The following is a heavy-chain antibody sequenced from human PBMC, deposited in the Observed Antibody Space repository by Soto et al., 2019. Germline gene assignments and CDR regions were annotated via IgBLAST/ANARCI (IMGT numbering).Heavy chain of an antibody. CDR3: ERKKQYMLLYRGWFDS. Sequence: ASVKVSCKASGYTFTSYGISWVRQAPGQGLEWMGWISAYNGNTNYAQKLQGRVTMTTDTSTSTAYMELRSLRSDNTAVYYCERKKQYMLLYRGWFDSWGQGTLVTVSS. V-gene: IGHV1-18*01. CDR1: GYTFTSYG. CDR2: ISAYNGNT. J-gene: IGHJ5*01. D-gene: IGHD2-2*02.